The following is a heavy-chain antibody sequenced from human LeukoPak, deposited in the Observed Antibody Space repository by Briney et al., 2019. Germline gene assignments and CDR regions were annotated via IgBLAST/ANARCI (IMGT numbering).Heavy chain of an antibody. CDR3: ARSEGITIFGVAA. V-gene: IGHV3-30*19. D-gene: IGHD3-3*01. Sequence: GGSLRLSCAASGFTFGSYGMHWVRQAPGKGLEWVAVISYDGSNKYYVDSVKGRFTISRDNSKNTLYLQMNSLRAEDTAVYYCARSEGITIFGVAAWGQGTLVTVSS. J-gene: IGHJ5*02. CDR2: ISYDGSNK. CDR1: GFTFGSYG.